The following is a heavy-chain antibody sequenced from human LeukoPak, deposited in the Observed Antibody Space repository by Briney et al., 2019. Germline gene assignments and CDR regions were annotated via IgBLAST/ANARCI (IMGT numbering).Heavy chain of an antibody. CDR3: ARALGRGTPNWFDP. CDR2: IYSDGNT. Sequence: GGSLRLSCAASGFTVSNNYMSWVRQAPGKGLEWVSVIYSDGNTYYADSVKGRFTISRDNSKNTLYVQMNSLRAEDTAVYYCARALGRGTPNWFDPWGQGTLVTVSS. J-gene: IGHJ5*02. CDR1: GFTVSNNY. D-gene: IGHD7-27*01. V-gene: IGHV3-66*01.